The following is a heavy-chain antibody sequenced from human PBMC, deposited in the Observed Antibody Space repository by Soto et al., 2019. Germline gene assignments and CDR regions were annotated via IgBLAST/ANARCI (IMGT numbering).Heavy chain of an antibody. V-gene: IGHV3-23*01. CDR2: ISNSGNT. D-gene: IGHD1-7*01. J-gene: IGHJ4*02. CDR1: GFTFSSYD. Sequence: EVRLLESGGVLVQPGGSLRLSCAASGFTFSSYDMTWARQAPGKGLEWVSTISNSGNTYYADSVKGRFTISRDNSKDTLYLQMNSLRAEDTAVYYCAKDRTRVSLASEDWGQGTLVTVSS. CDR3: AKDRTRVSLASED.